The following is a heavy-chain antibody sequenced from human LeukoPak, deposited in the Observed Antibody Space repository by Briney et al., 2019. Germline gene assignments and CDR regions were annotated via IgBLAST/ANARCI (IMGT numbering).Heavy chain of an antibody. Sequence: SXTLSLTCTVSGVSISSYYWSWIRQPPGKGLEWIGYIYYSGSTNSNPSLKTRVTISVDTSKNQFSLKLSSVTAADTAVYYCAREAGARTLDYWGPGTLVTVSS. CDR3: AREAGARTLDY. V-gene: IGHV4-59*01. J-gene: IGHJ4*02. CDR2: IYYSGST. CDR1: GVSISSYY.